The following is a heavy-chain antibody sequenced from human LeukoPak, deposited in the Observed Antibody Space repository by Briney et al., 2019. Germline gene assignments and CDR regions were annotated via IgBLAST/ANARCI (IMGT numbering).Heavy chain of an antibody. CDR2: IYYSGST. Sequence: SETLSLTRTVSGGSISSYYWSWIRQPPGKGLERIGYIYYSGSTNYNPSLKSRVTISVDTSKNQFSLKLSSVTAADTAVYYCARDSPDIVVVPAAPSYYYYYMDVWGKGTTVTVSS. V-gene: IGHV4-59*01. D-gene: IGHD2-2*01. CDR1: GGSISSYY. J-gene: IGHJ6*03. CDR3: ARDSPDIVVVPAAPSYYYYYMDV.